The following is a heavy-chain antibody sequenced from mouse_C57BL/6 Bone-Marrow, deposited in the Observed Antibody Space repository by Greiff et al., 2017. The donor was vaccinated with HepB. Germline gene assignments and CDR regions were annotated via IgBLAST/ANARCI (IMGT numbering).Heavy chain of an antibody. D-gene: IGHD1-1*01. CDR2: IYPRSGNT. V-gene: IGHV1-81*01. CDR1: GYTFTSYG. Sequence: VQRVESGAELARPGASVKLSCKASGYTFTSYGISWVKQRTGQGLEWIGEIYPRSGNTYYNEKFKGKATLTADKSSSTAYMELRSLTSEDSAVYFCAREEGYYYGSSPWFAYWGQGTLVTVSA. CDR3: AREEGYYYGSSPWFAY. J-gene: IGHJ3*01.